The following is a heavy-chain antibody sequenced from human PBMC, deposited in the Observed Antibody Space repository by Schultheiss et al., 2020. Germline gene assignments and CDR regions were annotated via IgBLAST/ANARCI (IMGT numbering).Heavy chain of an antibody. CDR1: GFSLSTSGVG. CDR3: ARMFAILGTIDF. D-gene: IGHD2-2*02. CDR2: IFSNDEK. J-gene: IGHJ4*02. Sequence: SGPTLVKPTQTLTLTCTFSGFSLSTSGVGVGWIRQPPGKALEWLAHIFSNDEKSYSTSLKSRLTISKDTSESQVVLTMTNMDPVDTATYYCARMFAILGTIDFWGQGTLVTGSS. V-gene: IGHV2-26*01.